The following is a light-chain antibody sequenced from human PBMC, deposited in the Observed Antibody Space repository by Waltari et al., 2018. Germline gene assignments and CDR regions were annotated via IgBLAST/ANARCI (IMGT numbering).Light chain of an antibody. CDR3: QQGYGSPRT. J-gene: IGKJ1*01. CDR1: QSISDL. CDR2: SAS. V-gene: IGKV1-39*01. Sequence: IEMTQFPSSLSASVGDKVPITCRARQSISDLLHWYHQKPGQAPRLLISSASTLQRGVPSRFTGSGSGTYFSLNITSLQSDDFGVFFCQQGYGSPRTFGQGTRGEVK.